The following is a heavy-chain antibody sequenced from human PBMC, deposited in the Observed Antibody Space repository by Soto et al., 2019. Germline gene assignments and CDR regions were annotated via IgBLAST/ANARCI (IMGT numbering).Heavy chain of an antibody. Sequence: EVQVVESGGGLVKPGGSLRLSCAASGFTFSEYSFLWVRQAPGKGLEWLSFIANGDNHIFYSDSVKGRFTISRDNAKTSVYLQLNSLRADDSAVYYCARENGHCTDACNRGAFEIWGQGTMVTVSS. CDR1: GFTFSEYS. V-gene: IGHV3-21*01. CDR2: IANGDNHI. CDR3: ARENGHCTDACNRGAFEI. D-gene: IGHD2-2*01. J-gene: IGHJ3*02.